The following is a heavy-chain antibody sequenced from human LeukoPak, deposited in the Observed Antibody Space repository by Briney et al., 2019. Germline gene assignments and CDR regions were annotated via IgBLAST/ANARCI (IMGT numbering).Heavy chain of an antibody. Sequence: GGSLRLSCAASGLTFSNYWMDWVRQAPGKGLEWVANIKQDGSEKNYVDSVKGRFIISRDNAKNSLYLQMNTLRADDTAVYYCARGGLGTGSNWGQGTLVTVSS. J-gene: IGHJ4*02. V-gene: IGHV3-7*03. CDR1: GLTFSNYW. CDR2: IKQDGSEK. CDR3: ARGGLGTGSN. D-gene: IGHD1-26*01.